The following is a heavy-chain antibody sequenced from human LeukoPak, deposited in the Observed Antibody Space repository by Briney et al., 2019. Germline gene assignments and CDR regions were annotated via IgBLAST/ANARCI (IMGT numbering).Heavy chain of an antibody. V-gene: IGHV1-69*05. J-gene: IGHJ6*03. D-gene: IGHD2-2*01. CDR2: IIPIFGTA. CDR1: GGTFSSYA. CDR3: ASRIVAVPAAMNYYYYMDV. Sequence: ASVKVSCKASGGTFSSYAISWVRQAPGQGLEWMGRIIPIFGTANYAQKFQGRVTITTDESTSTAYMELSSLRSEDTAVYYCASRIVAVPAAMNYYYYMDVWGKGTTVTVSS.